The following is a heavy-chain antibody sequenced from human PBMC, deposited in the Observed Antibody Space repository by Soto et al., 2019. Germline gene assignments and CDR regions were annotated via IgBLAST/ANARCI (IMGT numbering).Heavy chain of an antibody. V-gene: IGHV3-21*01. CDR3: ARDRKDYYGSGSLDY. J-gene: IGHJ4*02. CDR2: ISSSSSYI. CDR1: GFTFSSYS. Sequence: PGGSLRLSCAASGFTFSSYSMNWVRQAPGKGLEWVSSISSSSSYIYYADSVKGRFTISRDNAKNSLYLQMNSLRAEDTAVYYCARDRKDYYGSGSLDYWGQGTLVTVSS. D-gene: IGHD3-10*01.